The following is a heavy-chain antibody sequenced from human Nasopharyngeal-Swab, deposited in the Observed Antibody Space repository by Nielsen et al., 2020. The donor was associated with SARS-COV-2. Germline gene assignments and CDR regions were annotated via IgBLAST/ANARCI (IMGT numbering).Heavy chain of an antibody. CDR3: AKDGGGLTGDLYYFDY. D-gene: IGHD7-27*01. CDR2: ISWNSGST. CDR1: GFTFDDYA. J-gene: IGHJ4*02. V-gene: IGHV3-9*01. Sequence: SLKISCAASGFTFDDYAMHWVRQAPGKGLEWVSGISWNSGSTGYADSVKGRFTISRDNVKNSLYLQMNSLRAEDTALYYCAKDGGGLTGDLYYFDYWGQGTLVTVSS.